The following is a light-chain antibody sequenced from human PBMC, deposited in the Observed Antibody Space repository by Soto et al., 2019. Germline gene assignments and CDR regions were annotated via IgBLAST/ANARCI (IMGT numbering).Light chain of an antibody. J-gene: IGKJ5*01. CDR2: GAS. V-gene: IGKV3-20*01. CDR1: QSVTNNY. CDR3: QEYGISPIT. Sequence: IVLTQAPATLSVYPGERATLSCRASQSVTNNYLAWYQQKPGQAPRLLIDGASSRATGVPDRFSGTGSGTDFTLTISRLEPEDCAVFYCQEYGISPITFGQRGRPAI.